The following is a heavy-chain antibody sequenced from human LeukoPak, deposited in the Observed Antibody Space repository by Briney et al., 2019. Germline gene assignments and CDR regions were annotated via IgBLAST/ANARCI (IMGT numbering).Heavy chain of an antibody. J-gene: IGHJ2*01. D-gene: IGHD3-10*01. CDR2: IYYSGST. CDR1: GGSISSGDYY. V-gene: IGHV4-30-4*01. Sequence: SETLSLTCTVSGGSISSGDYYWSWIRQPPGKGLEWIGYIYYSGSTYYNPSLKSRVTISVDTSKNQFSLKLSSVTAADTAVYYCARVMSGSGSSNWYFDLWGRGTLVTVSS. CDR3: ARVMSGSGSSNWYFDL.